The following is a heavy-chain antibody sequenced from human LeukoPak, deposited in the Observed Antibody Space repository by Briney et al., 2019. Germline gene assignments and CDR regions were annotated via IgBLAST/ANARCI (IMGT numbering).Heavy chain of an antibody. CDR3: ARGRRWSRGYCSSTSCNRGLDY. CDR2: IYTSGST. Sequence: ASETLSLTCTVSGGSISSYYWSWIRQPAGKGLEWIGRIYTSGSTNYNPSLKSRVTMSVDTSKNQFSLKLSSVTAADTAVYYCARGRRWSRGYCSSTSCNRGLDYWGQGTLVTVSS. V-gene: IGHV4-4*07. J-gene: IGHJ4*02. CDR1: GGSISSYY. D-gene: IGHD2-2*02.